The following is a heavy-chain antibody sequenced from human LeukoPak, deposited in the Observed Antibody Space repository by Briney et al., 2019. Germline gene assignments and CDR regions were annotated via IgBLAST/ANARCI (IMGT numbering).Heavy chain of an antibody. V-gene: IGHV1-8*01. J-gene: IGHJ4*02. D-gene: IGHD7-27*01. CDR2: MSPNSGDT. Sequence: ASVKVSCTASGYTFTSYDFNWVRQATGQRPEWMGWMSPNSGDTGYAQKFQDRVTMTRNTSISTAYMELSSLGSDDTAVYYCARGPPNWGYDYWGPGTLVTVSS. CDR3: ARGPPNWGYDY. CDR1: GYTFTSYD.